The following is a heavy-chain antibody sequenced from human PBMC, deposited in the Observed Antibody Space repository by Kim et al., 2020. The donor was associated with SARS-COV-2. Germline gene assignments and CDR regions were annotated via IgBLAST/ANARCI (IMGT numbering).Heavy chain of an antibody. Sequence: GGSLRLSCAASGFTFSSYAMHWVRQAPGKGLEWVAVIWYDGSNKYYADSVKGRFTISRDNSKNTLYLQMNSLRAEDTAVYYCAKGMWLGGHDYVWGSYRYNAFDIWGQGTMVTVSS. D-gene: IGHD3-16*02. CDR1: GFTFSSYA. CDR2: IWYDGSNK. CDR3: AKGMWLGGHDYVWGSYRYNAFDI. V-gene: IGHV3-33*06. J-gene: IGHJ3*02.